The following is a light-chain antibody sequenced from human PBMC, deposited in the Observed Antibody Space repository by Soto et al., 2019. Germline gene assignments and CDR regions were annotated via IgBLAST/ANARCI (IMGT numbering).Light chain of an antibody. J-gene: IGKJ4*01. CDR1: QTVRNNS. Sequence: EFVVTQSPGTLSLSPGERATLSCRASQTVRNNSLAWYQQKAGQAPRXVIYDASSRATGIPDRCSGGGSGTDFTLTISRLEPEDFAVYYCQQFSSYPLTFGGGTKVDIK. CDR3: QQFSSYPLT. V-gene: IGKV3-20*01. CDR2: DAS.